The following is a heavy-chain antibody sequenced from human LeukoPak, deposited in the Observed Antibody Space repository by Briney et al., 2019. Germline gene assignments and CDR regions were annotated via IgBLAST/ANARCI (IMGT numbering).Heavy chain of an antibody. CDR3: ARHGYYYGLALYDY. J-gene: IGHJ4*02. CDR2: IYYSGST. V-gene: IGHV4-59*08. Sequence: SETLSLTCTVSGGSISSYYWSWIRQPPGKGLEWMGYIYYSGSTNYNPSLKSRVTISVDTSKNQFSLKLSSVTAADTAVYYCARHGYYYGLALYDYWGQGTLVTVSS. D-gene: IGHD3-10*01. CDR1: GGSISSYY.